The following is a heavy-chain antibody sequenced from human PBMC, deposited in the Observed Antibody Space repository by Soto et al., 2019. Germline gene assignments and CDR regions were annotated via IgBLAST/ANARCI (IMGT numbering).Heavy chain of an antibody. Sequence: PGGSLRLSCAASGFTFSSYGMHWVRQAPGKGLEWVAVISFDGSKKYYAGSVGGRFTISRDNSWNTLFLKMNGLGAEDTALYYCAKYSEKGEHGDWFDPWGPGTLVTVSS. CDR1: GFTFSSYG. CDR3: AKYSEKGEHGDWFDP. D-gene: IGHD4-4*01. J-gene: IGHJ5*02. CDR2: ISFDGSKK. V-gene: IGHV3-30*18.